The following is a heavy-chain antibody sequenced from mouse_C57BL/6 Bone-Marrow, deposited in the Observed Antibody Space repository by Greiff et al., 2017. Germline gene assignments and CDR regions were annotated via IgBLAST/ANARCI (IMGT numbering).Heavy chain of an antibody. CDR1: GFNIKDYY. CDR3: TTLYYGYYYAMDY. D-gene: IGHD1-1*01. Sequence: VQLQQSGAELVRPGASVKLSCTASGFNIKDYYMHWVKQRPEQGLEWIGRIHPEDGDTEYAPKFQGKATMTADTSSNTAYLQLSSLTSEDTAVYYCTTLYYGYYYAMDYWGQGTSVTVSS. V-gene: IGHV14-1*01. CDR2: IHPEDGDT. J-gene: IGHJ4*01.